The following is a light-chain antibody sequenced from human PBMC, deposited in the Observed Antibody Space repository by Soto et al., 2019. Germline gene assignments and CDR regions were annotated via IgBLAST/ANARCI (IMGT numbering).Light chain of an antibody. CDR1: QSVSSY. CDR2: DAS. V-gene: IGKV3-11*01. Sequence: EIVLTQSPATLSLSPGDRSTLSCRASQSVSSYLAWYQQKPGQAPRLLIYDASNRATGIPARFSGSGSGTDFTLNISSLEPEDFAVYYCQQRSNWPRTFGQRAKV. J-gene: IGKJ1*01. CDR3: QQRSNWPRT.